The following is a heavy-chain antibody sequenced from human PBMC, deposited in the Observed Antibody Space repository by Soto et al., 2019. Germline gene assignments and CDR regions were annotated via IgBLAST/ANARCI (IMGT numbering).Heavy chain of an antibody. Sequence: QITLKESGPTLMKPTQTLTLTCTFSGFSLSTRGVGVAWIRQPPGKALEWLALIFWGDDKWYNPSLKSRHTTTXDXXKTQVVLIMPHMDPADTATYYCAHRPRGYAYYFDFWGQGTLVTASS. D-gene: IGHD5-12*01. V-gene: IGHV2-5*02. J-gene: IGHJ4*02. CDR1: GFSLSTRGVG. CDR3: AHRPRGYAYYFDF. CDR2: IFWGDDK.